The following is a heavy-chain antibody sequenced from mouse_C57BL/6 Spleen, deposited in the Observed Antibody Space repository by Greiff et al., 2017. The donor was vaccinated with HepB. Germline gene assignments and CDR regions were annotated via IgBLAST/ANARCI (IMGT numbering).Heavy chain of an antibody. V-gene: IGHV3-6*01. J-gene: IGHJ1*03. CDR3: AREDYGSHWYFDV. CDR1: GYSITSGYY. Sequence: EVKLVESGPGLVKPSQSLSLTCSVTGYSITSGYYWNWIRQFPGNKLEWMGYISYDGSNNYNPSLKNRISITRDTSKNQFFLKLNSVTTEDTATYYCAREDYGSHWYFDVWGTGTTVTVSS. D-gene: IGHD1-1*01. CDR2: ISYDGSN.